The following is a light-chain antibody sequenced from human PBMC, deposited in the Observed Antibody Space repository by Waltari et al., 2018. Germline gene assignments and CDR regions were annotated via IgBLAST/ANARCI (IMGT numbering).Light chain of an antibody. CDR3: QQYGSSTFT. V-gene: IGKV3-20*01. J-gene: IGKJ3*01. Sequence: EIVLTQSPGTLSLSPGARATLSCRASQSVSSSYLAWYQQKPGQAPRLLIYGASSRATGIPDRFSGSGSGTDFTLTISRLEPEDFAVYDCQQYGSSTFTFGPGTKVDIK. CDR2: GAS. CDR1: QSVSSSY.